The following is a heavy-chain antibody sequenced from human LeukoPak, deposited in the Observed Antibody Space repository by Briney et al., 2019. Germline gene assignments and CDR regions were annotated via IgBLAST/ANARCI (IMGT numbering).Heavy chain of an antibody. CDR2: IDPSDSYT. D-gene: IGHD6-13*01. V-gene: IGHV5-10-1*01. CDR3: ARHSSGYSSSLFVDY. Sequence: GESLKISCKGSGYSFTNNWITWVRQMPGKGLEWMGRIDPSDSYTDYSPSFQGHVTISADKSISTAYLQWSSLKASDTAMYYCARHSSGYSSSLFVDYWGQGTLVTVSS. CDR1: GYSFTNNW. J-gene: IGHJ4*02.